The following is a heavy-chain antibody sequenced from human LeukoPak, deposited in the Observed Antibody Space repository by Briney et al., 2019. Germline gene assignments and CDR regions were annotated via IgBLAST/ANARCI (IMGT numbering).Heavy chain of an antibody. V-gene: IGHV4-59*08. CDR2: IYYSGST. J-gene: IGHJ4*02. Sequence: SETLSLTCTVSGGSTSSCYWSWIRQPPGKGLEWIGYIYYSGSTNYNPSLKSRVTISVDTSKNQFSLKLSSVTAADTAVYYCARSYSSSWYYFDYWGQGTLVTVSS. CDR1: GGSTSSCY. CDR3: ARSYSSSWYYFDY. D-gene: IGHD6-13*01.